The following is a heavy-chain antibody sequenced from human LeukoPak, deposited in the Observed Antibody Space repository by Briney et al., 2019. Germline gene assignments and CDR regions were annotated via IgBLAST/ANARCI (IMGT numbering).Heavy chain of an antibody. CDR1: GGSISSGGYY. J-gene: IGHJ4*02. Sequence: SETLSLTRTVSGGSISSGGYYWSWIRQHPGKGLEWIGYIYYSGSTYYNPSLKSRVTISVDTSKNQFSLKLSSVTAADTAVYYCARARRGTVTFDYWGQGTLVTVSS. D-gene: IGHD4-11*01. CDR3: ARARRGTVTFDY. V-gene: IGHV4-31*03. CDR2: IYYSGST.